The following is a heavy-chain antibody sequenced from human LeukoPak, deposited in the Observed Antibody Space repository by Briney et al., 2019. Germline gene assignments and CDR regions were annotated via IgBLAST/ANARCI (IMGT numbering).Heavy chain of an antibody. V-gene: IGHV5-51*01. CDR3: ARSTAPIDY. D-gene: IGHD1-14*01. Sequence: GESLKISCKGSGYTFASYWIGWVRQMPGEGLEWMGIIYPGDSDTRYSPSFQGQVTISADKSINTAYLQWSSLKASDTAMYHCARSTAPIDYWGQGTLVTVSS. J-gene: IGHJ4*02. CDR2: IYPGDSDT. CDR1: GYTFASYW.